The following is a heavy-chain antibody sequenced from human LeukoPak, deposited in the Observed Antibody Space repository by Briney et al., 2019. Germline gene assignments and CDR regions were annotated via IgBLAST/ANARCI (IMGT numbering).Heavy chain of an antibody. D-gene: IGHD1-26*01. CDR1: GYTFTIYG. CDR3: ASTSGSYDFDY. V-gene: IGHV1-18*01. CDR2: ISAYNGNT. J-gene: IGHJ4*02. Sequence: ASVKVSCKASGYTFTIYGTSWVRQAPGQGLEWMGWISAYNGNTNYAQKLQGRVTMTTDTSTSTAYMELRSLRSDDTAVYYCASTSGSYDFDYWGQGTLVTVSS.